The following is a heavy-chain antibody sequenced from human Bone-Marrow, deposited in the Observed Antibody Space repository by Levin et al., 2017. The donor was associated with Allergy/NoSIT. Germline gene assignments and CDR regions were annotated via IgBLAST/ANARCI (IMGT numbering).Heavy chain of an antibody. D-gene: IGHD2-15*01. V-gene: IGHV5-10-1*01. CDR1: GYSFTSYW. CDR2: IDPSDSYT. CDR3: ARRPAKKLGYCSGGSCYYY. Sequence: ASVKVSCKGSGYSFTSYWISWVRQLPGKGLEWMGRIDPSDSYTNYSPSFQGHVTISADKSISTAYLQWSSLKASDTAMYYCARRPAKKLGYCSGGSCYYYWGQGTLVTVSS. J-gene: IGHJ4*02.